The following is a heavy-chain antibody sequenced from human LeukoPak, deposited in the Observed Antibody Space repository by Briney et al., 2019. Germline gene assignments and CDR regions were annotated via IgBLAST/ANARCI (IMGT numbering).Heavy chain of an antibody. V-gene: IGHV4-39*07. Sequence: PSETLSLTCTVSGGSISSGGYYWSWIRQPPGKGLEWIGEINHSGSTNYNPSLKSRVTISVDTSKNQFSLKLSSVTAADTAVYYCARGQTLFDYWGQGTLVTVSS. CDR3: ARGQTLFDY. J-gene: IGHJ4*02. CDR1: GGSISSGGYY. CDR2: INHSGST. D-gene: IGHD4-23*01.